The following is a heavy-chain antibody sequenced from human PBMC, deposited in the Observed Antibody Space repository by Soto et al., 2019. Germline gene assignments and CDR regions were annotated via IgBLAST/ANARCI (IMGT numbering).Heavy chain of an antibody. D-gene: IGHD6-19*01. CDR3: ARERIAVAGPDAFDI. Sequence: QVQLQESGPGLVKPSQTLSLTCTVSGGSISSGGYYWSWIRQHPGKGLEWIGNIHYSGSTYYNPSLKSRVTISVDTSKNHFSLKLSSVTAADTAVYYCARERIAVAGPDAFDIWGQGTMVTVSS. V-gene: IGHV4-31*03. CDR2: IHYSGST. J-gene: IGHJ3*02. CDR1: GGSISSGGYY.